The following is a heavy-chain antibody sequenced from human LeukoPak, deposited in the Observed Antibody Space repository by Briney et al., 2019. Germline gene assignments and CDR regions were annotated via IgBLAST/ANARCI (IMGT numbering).Heavy chain of an antibody. D-gene: IGHD3-22*01. Sequence: GGSLRLSCAASGFTFRSYGIHWVRQAPGKGLEWVTYIRYDGSDKFYADSVKGRFTISRDNSKNTLYLQMNSLRAEDTAVYYCARDQDSSGYYYDYWGQGTLVTVSS. CDR2: IRYDGSDK. CDR3: ARDQDSSGYYYDY. CDR1: GFTFRSYG. V-gene: IGHV3-30*02. J-gene: IGHJ4*02.